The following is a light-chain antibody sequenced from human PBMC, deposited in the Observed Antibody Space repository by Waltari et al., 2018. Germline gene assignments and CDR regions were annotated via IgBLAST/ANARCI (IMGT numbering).Light chain of an antibody. V-gene: IGLV3-25*03. CDR2: KDT. Sequence: SSELTQPPSVSVSPGQTARTPRSGDTLSSQYVYWYQQNPGQTPIIPIRKDTERPSGVPERFSGSTSGTTVTLTITGVQPEDEADYYCQSAHPNTGVVFGGGTKLTVL. CDR1: TLSSQY. J-gene: IGLJ2*01. CDR3: QSAHPNTGVV.